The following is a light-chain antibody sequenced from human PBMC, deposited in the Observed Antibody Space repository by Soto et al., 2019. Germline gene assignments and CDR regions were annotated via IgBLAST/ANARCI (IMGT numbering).Light chain of an antibody. CDR1: SSDVGSYNL. CDR3: CSYAGSSTYVV. Sequence: QSALTQPASVSGSPGQSITISCTGTSSDVGSYNLVSWYQQHPGKAPKLMIYEVSKRPSGVSNRFSGSKSGNTASLTISGLQFEDESDYYCCSYAGSSTYVVFGRGTKVTVL. CDR2: EVS. J-gene: IGLJ2*01. V-gene: IGLV2-23*02.